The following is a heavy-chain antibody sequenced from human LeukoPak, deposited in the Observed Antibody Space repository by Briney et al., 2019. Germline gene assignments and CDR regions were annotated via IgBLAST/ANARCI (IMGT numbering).Heavy chain of an antibody. CDR3: ARRNVGTTFYYYYMDV. J-gene: IGHJ6*03. CDR1: GGSFSGCY. CDR2: INYSGGT. Sequence: SSETLSLTCAVYGGSFSGCYWSWIRQPPGRGLEWIGEINYSGGTNYNPSLKSRVTISIDTSKNQFSLKLSSVTAADTAVYYCARRNVGTTFYYYYMDVWGEGTTVTVSS. D-gene: IGHD1-26*01. V-gene: IGHV4-34*01.